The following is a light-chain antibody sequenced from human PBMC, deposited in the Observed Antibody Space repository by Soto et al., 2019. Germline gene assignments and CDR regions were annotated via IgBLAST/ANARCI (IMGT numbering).Light chain of an antibody. Sequence: QSALTQPASVSGSPGQATTISCTGGSADVGTYNVVSWYRQYPGKAPQLIIYEVNERPSGISTRFSGSKSGNTASLTISGLQAEDEADYYCSSYANSGTLIFGGGTQLTVL. CDR1: SADVGTYNV. J-gene: IGLJ2*01. CDR3: SSYANSGTLI. V-gene: IGLV2-23*02. CDR2: EVN.